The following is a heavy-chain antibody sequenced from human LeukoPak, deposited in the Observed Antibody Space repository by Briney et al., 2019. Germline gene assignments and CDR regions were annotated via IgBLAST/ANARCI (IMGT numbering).Heavy chain of an antibody. D-gene: IGHD6-19*01. CDR2: ISGSGDST. Sequence: GGALRLSCAGSGFTFNTYAMSWVGQAPGKGLEWVSAISGSGDSTFYADSVKGRFTISRDNSKNTLYLQIHSRRAEDTAVYYCAKGKGSSSSSIGWWGQGTLVTVSS. J-gene: IGHJ4*02. V-gene: IGHV3-23*01. CDR1: GFTFNTYA. CDR3: AKGKGSSSSSIGW.